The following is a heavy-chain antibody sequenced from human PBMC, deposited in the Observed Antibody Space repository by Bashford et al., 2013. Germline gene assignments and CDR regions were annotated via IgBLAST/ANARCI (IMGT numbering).Heavy chain of an antibody. D-gene: IGHD6-13*01. CDR3: ARGGSSLRAFDI. J-gene: IGHJ3*02. CDR1: DYSFSSYG. V-gene: IGHV1-18*01. Sequence: VASVKVSCKSSDYSFSSYGISWLRQAPGQGLEWVGWIRASNGDKNYAQKFHDRVTMTIDTSTSTAYMQLNSVTPEDTAVYYCARGGSSLRAFDIWDQGTMVTVSS. CDR2: IRASNGDK.